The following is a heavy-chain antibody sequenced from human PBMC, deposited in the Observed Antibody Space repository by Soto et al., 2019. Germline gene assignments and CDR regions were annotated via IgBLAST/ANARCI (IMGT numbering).Heavy chain of an antibody. CDR1: GGSFSDYF. Sequence: SETLSLTCAVNGGSFSDYFWTWIRQPPGKGLEWIGEINHSGSTNFNPSLKSRVAISADTSRNQFSLRVTSVTAADTAVYYCARDSYSNYLYYFDYWGQGTLVTVSS. CDR2: INHSGST. V-gene: IGHV4-34*01. J-gene: IGHJ4*02. D-gene: IGHD4-4*01. CDR3: ARDSYSNYLYYFDY.